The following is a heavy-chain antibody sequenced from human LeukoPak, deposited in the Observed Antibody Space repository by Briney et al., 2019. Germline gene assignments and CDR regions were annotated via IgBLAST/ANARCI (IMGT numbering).Heavy chain of an antibody. Sequence: GALRLSCAASGFTFSSYWMHWVRQAPGKGLVWVSRINTDGSSTSYADSVKGRFTISRDNAKNTLYLQMNSLRAEDTAVYYCARSQSGDFWSGYYGDNDAFDIWGQGTMVTVSS. CDR1: GFTFSSYW. V-gene: IGHV3-74*01. D-gene: IGHD3-3*01. J-gene: IGHJ3*02. CDR3: ARSQSGDFWSGYYGDNDAFDI. CDR2: INTDGSST.